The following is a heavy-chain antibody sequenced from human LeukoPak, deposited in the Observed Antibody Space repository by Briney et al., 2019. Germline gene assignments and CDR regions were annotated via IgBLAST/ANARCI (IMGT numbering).Heavy chain of an antibody. J-gene: IGHJ3*02. CDR3: ARTDIVVVPAAPSAFDI. CDR2: IIPIFGTA. CDR1: GGTFSSYA. V-gene: IGHV1-69*13. Sequence: GASVKVSRKASGGTFSSYAISWVRQAPGQGLEWMGGIIPIFGTANYAQKFQGRVTITADESTSTAYMELSSLRSEDTAVYYCARTDIVVVPAAPSAFDIWGQGTMVTVSS. D-gene: IGHD2-2*01.